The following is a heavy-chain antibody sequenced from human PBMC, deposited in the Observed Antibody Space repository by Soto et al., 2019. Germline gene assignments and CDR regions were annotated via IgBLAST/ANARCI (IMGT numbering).Heavy chain of an antibody. Sequence: GGSLRLSCTASGFTFGDYAMSWVRQAPGKGLEWVGFIRSKAYGGTTEYAASVKGRFTISRDDSKSIAYLQMNSLKTEDTAVYYCTRAPPVFNTATGPRSAFDTWGQGTMVTV. V-gene: IGHV3-49*04. CDR1: GFTFGDYA. D-gene: IGHD6-25*01. CDR2: IRSKAYGGTT. J-gene: IGHJ3*02. CDR3: TRAPPVFNTATGPRSAFDT.